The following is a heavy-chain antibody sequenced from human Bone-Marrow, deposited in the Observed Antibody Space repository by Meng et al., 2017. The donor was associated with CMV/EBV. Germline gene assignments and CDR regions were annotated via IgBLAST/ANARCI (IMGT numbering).Heavy chain of an antibody. CDR1: GFNFSRYA. Sequence: GESLKISCAASGFNFSRYAMHWVRQAPGKGLEWVSVISYDGSYKYYTDSVKGRFTLSRDNSKNTLYLQMNSLRAEDTAVYYCARDLPTFGGVSGMDVWGQGTTVTGSS. D-gene: IGHD3-16*01. CDR2: ISYDGSYK. J-gene: IGHJ6*01. V-gene: IGHV3-30*04. CDR3: ARDLPTFGGVSGMDV.